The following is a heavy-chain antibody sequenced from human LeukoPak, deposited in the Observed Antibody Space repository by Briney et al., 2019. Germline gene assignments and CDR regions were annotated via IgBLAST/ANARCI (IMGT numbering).Heavy chain of an antibody. V-gene: IGHV3-7*01. CDR1: GFTFSSYW. CDR2: IKQDGSEK. D-gene: IGHD1-26*01. J-gene: IGHJ4*02. Sequence: PGGSLRLSCAASGFTFSSYWMSWVPQAPGKGLEWGANIKQDGSEKYYVDSVKGRFTISRANAKNSLYLQMNSLRAEYTAVYYWSRQRGGATGYYFDCGGQGTLVTVSS. CDR3: SRQRGGATGYYFDC.